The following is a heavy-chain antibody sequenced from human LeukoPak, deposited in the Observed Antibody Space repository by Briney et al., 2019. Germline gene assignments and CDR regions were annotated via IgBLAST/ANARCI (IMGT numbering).Heavy chain of an antibody. Sequence: PGGSLRLSCAASGFTFSSYAMSWVRQAPGKGLEWVGRIKTKTEVGTTDYAAPVKGRFTISRDDSKNTLYLQMNSLKTEDTAVYYCSTDRHGSDSFDPWGQGTLVTVSS. D-gene: IGHD3-10*01. CDR3: STDRHGSDSFDP. CDR1: GFTFSSYA. CDR2: IKTKTEVGTT. J-gene: IGHJ5*02. V-gene: IGHV3-15*01.